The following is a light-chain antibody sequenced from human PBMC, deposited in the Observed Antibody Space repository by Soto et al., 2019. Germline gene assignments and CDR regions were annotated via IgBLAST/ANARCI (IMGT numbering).Light chain of an antibody. Sequence: DILMTQSPSSLSASVGDRVTITCRASQSISSYLNWYQHKPGKAPKLLIFAASNLQSGVPSRFSGSGSGTDFTLTISSLQPEDFATYYCQQSYSTPRTFGQGTKLGIK. CDR1: QSISSY. CDR2: AAS. V-gene: IGKV1-39*01. J-gene: IGKJ2*01. CDR3: QQSYSTPRT.